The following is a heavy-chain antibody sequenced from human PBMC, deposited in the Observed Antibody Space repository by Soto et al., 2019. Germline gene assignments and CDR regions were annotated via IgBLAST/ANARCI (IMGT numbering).Heavy chain of an antibody. D-gene: IGHD1-26*01. V-gene: IGHV4-39*01. Sequence: QLQLQESGPGLVKPSETLSLTCTVSGGSISSSSYYWGWIRQPPGKGLEWIGSIYYSGSTYYNPSLKSRVTISVDTSKNQFSLRLSSVTAADTAVYYCARLAVEWELLPHAFDFWGQGTMVTVSS. CDR2: IYYSGST. CDR3: ARLAVEWELLPHAFDF. J-gene: IGHJ3*01. CDR1: GGSISSSSYY.